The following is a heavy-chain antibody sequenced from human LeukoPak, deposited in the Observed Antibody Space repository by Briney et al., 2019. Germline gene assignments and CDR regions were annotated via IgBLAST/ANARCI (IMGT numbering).Heavy chain of an antibody. CDR1: GGSISSGSYY. D-gene: IGHD2-15*01. CDR3: ARGGYCSGGSCSIDAFDI. J-gene: IGHJ3*02. V-gene: IGHV4-61*02. Sequence: SETLSLTCTVSGGSISSGSYYWSWIRQPAGKGLEWIGRIYTSGSTNYNPSLKSRVTISVDTSKNQFSLKLSSVIAADTAVYYCARGGYCSGGSCSIDAFDIWGQGTMVTVSS. CDR2: IYTSGST.